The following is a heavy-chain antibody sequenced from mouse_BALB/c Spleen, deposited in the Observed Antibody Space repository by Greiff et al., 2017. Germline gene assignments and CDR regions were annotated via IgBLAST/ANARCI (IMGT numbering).Heavy chain of an antibody. Sequence: EVMLVESGGGLVKPGGSLKLSCAASGFTFSDYYMYWVRQTPEKRLEWVATISDGGSYTYYPDSVKGRFTISRDNAKNNLYLQMSSLKSDDTAMYYCARSQYGYDAMDYWGQGTSVTVSS. CDR2: ISDGGSYT. J-gene: IGHJ4*01. V-gene: IGHV5-4*02. CDR1: GFTFSDYY. D-gene: IGHD1-2*01. CDR3: ARSQYGYDAMDY.